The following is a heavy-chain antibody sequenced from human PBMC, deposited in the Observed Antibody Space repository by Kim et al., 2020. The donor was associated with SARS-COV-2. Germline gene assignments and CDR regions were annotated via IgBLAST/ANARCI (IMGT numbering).Heavy chain of an antibody. CDR2: ISYDGSNK. J-gene: IGHJ4*02. Sequence: GGSLRLSCAASGFTFSSYAMHWVRQAPGKGLEWVAVISYDGSNKYYADSVKGRFTISRDNSKNTLYLQMNSLRAEDTAVYYCATGDDSSGYYRYYFDYWGQGTLVTVSS. V-gene: IGHV3-30-3*01. D-gene: IGHD3-22*01. CDR3: ATGDDSSGYYRYYFDY. CDR1: GFTFSSYA.